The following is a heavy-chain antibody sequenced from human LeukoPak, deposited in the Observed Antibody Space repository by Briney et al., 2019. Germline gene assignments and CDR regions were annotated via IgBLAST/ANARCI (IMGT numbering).Heavy chain of an antibody. D-gene: IGHD2-2*01. Sequence: GGSLRLSCAASGFNFSDYAMSWVRQAPGKGLEWVSASSGSGDSTSYYADSVKGRFTISRDNSKNMLYLQMNSLRAEDTAVYYCAKARSGSSNSCFNYWGQGILVTVSS. CDR2: SSGSGDST. CDR1: GFNFSDYA. J-gene: IGHJ4*02. CDR3: AKARSGSSNSCFNY. V-gene: IGHV3-23*01.